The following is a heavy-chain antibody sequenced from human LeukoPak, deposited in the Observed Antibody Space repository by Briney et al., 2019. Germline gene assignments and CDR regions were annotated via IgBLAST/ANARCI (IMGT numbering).Heavy chain of an antibody. D-gene: IGHD5-24*01. V-gene: IGHV3-64*01. Sequence: GRSLRLSCAASGFTFSSYAMHWVRQAPGKGLEYGSAICINGGSTYYANSVKGRFTISRDNSKNTLYLQMGSLRAEDMAVYYCARERPASRDGYNALEHWGQGTLVTVSS. CDR1: GFTFSSYA. J-gene: IGHJ1*01. CDR2: ICINGGST. CDR3: ARERPASRDGYNALEH.